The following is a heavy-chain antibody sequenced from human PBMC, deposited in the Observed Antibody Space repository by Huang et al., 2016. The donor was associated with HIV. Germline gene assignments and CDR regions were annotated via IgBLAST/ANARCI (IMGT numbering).Heavy chain of an antibody. V-gene: IGHV3-30*18. CDR2: ISYEGKTK. Sequence: QVQLVESGGGVVQPGRSLRISCAASGFTFSSYGMHWVRQAPGKGWEWVAVISYEGKTKYYADSVKGRFSISRDNSKTTVYQQLNSLRVEDTAVYYCAKGGSAAAVLDFWGQGTLVTVSS. D-gene: IGHD6-13*01. CDR1: GFTFSSYG. J-gene: IGHJ4*02. CDR3: AKGGSAAAVLDF.